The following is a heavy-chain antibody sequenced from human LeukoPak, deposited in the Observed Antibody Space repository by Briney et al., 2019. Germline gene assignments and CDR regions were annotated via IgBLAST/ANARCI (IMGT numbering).Heavy chain of an antibody. V-gene: IGHV3-23*01. CDR1: GFTFSSYA. D-gene: IGHD5-18*01. CDR2: ISGSGGST. J-gene: IGHJ6*03. Sequence: PGGSLRLSCAASGFTFSSYAMSWVRQAPGKGLEWVSAISGSGGSTYYADSVKGRFTISRDNSKNTLYLQMSSLRAEDTAVYYCAKGPAMAFYYYYYMDVWGKGTTVTVSS. CDR3: AKGPAMAFYYYYYMDV.